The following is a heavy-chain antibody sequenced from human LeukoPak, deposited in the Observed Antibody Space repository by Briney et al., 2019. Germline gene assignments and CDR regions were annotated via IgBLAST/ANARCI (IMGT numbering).Heavy chain of an antibody. Sequence: GGSLRLSCAASGFIVSSNYMSWVRQAPGKGLEWVSVIYSGSSTYYADSVKGRFTISRDNSKNTLYLQMNSLRAEDTAVYYCARDLTYWGQGTLVTVSS. J-gene: IGHJ4*02. CDR3: ARDLTY. CDR1: GFIVSSNY. V-gene: IGHV3-53*01. CDR2: IYSGSST.